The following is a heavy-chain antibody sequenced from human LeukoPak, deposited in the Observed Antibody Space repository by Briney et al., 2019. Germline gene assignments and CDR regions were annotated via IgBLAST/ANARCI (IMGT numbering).Heavy chain of an antibody. J-gene: IGHJ6*03. CDR3: ARGRRDTIFGVVINYYMDV. CDR1: GYTFTSYD. V-gene: IGHV1-8*01. Sequence: ASVKVSCKASGYTFTSYDINWVRQATGQGLEWMGWMNPNSGNTGYAQKFQGRVTMTRNTSISTAYMELSSLRSEDTAVYYCARGRRDTIFGVVINYYMDVWGKGTTVTVSS. CDR2: MNPNSGNT. D-gene: IGHD3-3*01.